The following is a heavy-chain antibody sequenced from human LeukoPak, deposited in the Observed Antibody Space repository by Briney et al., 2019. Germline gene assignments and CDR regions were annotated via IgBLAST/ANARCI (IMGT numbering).Heavy chain of an antibody. CDR1: GFTFSSYA. Sequence: GGSLRLSCAASGFTFSSYAMSWVRQAPGKGLEWVSTVSGSGGSTYYADSMKGRFTISRDNSKNTLYLQMSLLRAEDTAVYYCAKSLTGHFDYWGQGALVTVSS. CDR2: VSGSGGST. J-gene: IGHJ4*02. D-gene: IGHD4-11*01. V-gene: IGHV3-23*01. CDR3: AKSLTGHFDY.